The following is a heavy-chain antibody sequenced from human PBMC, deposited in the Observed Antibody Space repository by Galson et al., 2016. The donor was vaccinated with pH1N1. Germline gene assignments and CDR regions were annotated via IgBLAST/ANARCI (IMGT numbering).Heavy chain of an antibody. D-gene: IGHD3-9*01. Sequence: TLSLTCAVSGDFISSGDYFWSWIRQPPGKGLEWIGYIYYSGNTFYNPSLKRRVTISLDTSKTQFSLKLCSVTATEQAIYYCARGRDFDTVPGSSYYFDSWGQGTLVTVSP. CDR3: ARGRDFDTVPGSSYYFDS. CDR2: IYYSGNT. CDR1: GDFISSGDYF. J-gene: IGHJ4*02. V-gene: IGHV4-30-4*08.